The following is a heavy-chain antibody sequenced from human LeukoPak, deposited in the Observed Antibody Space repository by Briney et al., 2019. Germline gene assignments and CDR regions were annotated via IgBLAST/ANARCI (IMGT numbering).Heavy chain of an antibody. V-gene: IGHV4-39*01. CDR1: GGSISSSSYY. Sequence: SETLSLTCTVSGGSISSSSYYWGWIRQPPGKGLEWIGSIYYSGSTYYNPSLKSRVTISVDTSKNQFSLKLSSVTAADTAVYYCARVSKYYDSWSGYYGSDSYYFDYWGQGTLVTVSS. J-gene: IGHJ4*02. CDR2: IYYSGST. CDR3: ARVSKYYDSWSGYYGSDSYYFDY. D-gene: IGHD3-3*01.